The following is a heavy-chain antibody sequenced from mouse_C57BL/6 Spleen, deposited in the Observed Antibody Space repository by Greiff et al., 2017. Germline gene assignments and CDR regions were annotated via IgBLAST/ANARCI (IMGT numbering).Heavy chain of an antibody. Sequence: QVQLQPPGAELVKPGASVKLSCKASGYTFTSSWMQWVKPRPGQGLEWIGEIDPSASYTNYNQKFKGKATLTVDTSSSTAYMQLSSLTSEDSAVYYCARYGPRYAMDYWGQGTSVTVSS. CDR3: ARYGPRYAMDY. J-gene: IGHJ4*01. CDR1: GYTFTSSW. V-gene: IGHV1-50*01. CDR2: IDPSASYT. D-gene: IGHD1-1*02.